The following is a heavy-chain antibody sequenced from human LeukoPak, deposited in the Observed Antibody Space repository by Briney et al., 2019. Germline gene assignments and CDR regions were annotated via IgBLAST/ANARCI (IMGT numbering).Heavy chain of an antibody. CDR1: GYIFTSYG. V-gene: IGHV1-18*01. Sequence: GASVKVSCKASGYIFTSYGISCVRQAPGQGLEWMGWISAYNGNTKYVQKLQGRVTMTTDTSTSTAYMELRSLRSDDTAVYYCARDRDSGSPAGGYWGQGTLVTVSS. J-gene: IGHJ4*02. D-gene: IGHD1-26*01. CDR2: ISAYNGNT. CDR3: ARDRDSGSPAGGY.